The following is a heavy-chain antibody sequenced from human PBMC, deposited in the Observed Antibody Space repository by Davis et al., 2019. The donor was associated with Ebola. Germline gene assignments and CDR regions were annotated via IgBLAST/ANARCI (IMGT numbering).Heavy chain of an antibody. V-gene: IGHV1-69*13. D-gene: IGHD2-8*01. CDR2: IIPVFGIP. J-gene: IGHJ6*02. Sequence: SVKVSCKASGGTFSSYAISWVRQAPGQGLDWMGGIIPVFGIPKYAQKFQGRVTITADESRTTAYMELSRLRSDDTAVFLCARASPPEYNVWSRNPHYHYFTMDVWGQGTTVTVSS. CDR1: GGTFSSYA. CDR3: ARASPPEYNVWSRNPHYHYFTMDV.